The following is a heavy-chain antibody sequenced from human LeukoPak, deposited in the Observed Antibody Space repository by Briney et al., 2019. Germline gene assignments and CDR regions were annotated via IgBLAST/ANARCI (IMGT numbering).Heavy chain of an antibody. Sequence: LSLTCTVSGVSISSSNSYWGWIRQPPGKGLEWVSAISGSGGSTYYADSVKGRFTISRDNAKNSLYLQMNSLRAEDTAVYYCARDTGYSSPFDYWGQGTLVTVSS. CDR3: ARDTGYSSPFDY. CDR2: ISGSGGST. V-gene: IGHV3-11*04. J-gene: IGHJ4*02. D-gene: IGHD6-19*01. CDR1: GVSISSSNSY.